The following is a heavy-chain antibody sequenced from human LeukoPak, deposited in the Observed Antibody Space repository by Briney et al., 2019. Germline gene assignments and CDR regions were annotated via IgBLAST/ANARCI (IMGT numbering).Heavy chain of an antibody. CDR1: GGSISSYY. Sequence: LSLTCTVSGGSISSYYWSWIRQPAGKGLEWIGRIYTSGSTNYNPSLKSRLTMSVDTSKNQFSLKLSSVTAADTAVYYCASSDIVVVPAASFDYWGQGTLVTVSS. D-gene: IGHD2-2*01. V-gene: IGHV4-4*07. J-gene: IGHJ4*02. CDR3: ASSDIVVVPAASFDY. CDR2: IYTSGST.